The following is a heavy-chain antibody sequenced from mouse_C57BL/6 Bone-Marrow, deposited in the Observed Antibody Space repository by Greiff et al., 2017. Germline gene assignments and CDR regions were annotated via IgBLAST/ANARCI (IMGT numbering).Heavy chain of an antibody. Sequence: LQESGPGLVQPSQSLSITCTVSGFSLTSYGVHWVRQSPGKGLEWLGVIWRGGSTDYNAAFMSRLSITKDNSKSQVFFKMNSLQADDTAIYYCAKGYYGYYAMDYWGQGTSVTVSS. CDR2: IWRGGST. D-gene: IGHD1-1*01. CDR3: AKGYYGYYAMDY. CDR1: GFSLTSYG. J-gene: IGHJ4*01. V-gene: IGHV2-5*01.